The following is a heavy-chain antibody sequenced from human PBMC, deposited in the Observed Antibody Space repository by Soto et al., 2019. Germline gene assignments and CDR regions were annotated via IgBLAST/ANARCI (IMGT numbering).Heavy chain of an antibody. CDR1: GFIFNSYW. D-gene: IGHD2-2*01. V-gene: IGHV3-74*01. CDR2: INSDESSR. CDR3: ARDRVPQLGYYGMDV. J-gene: IGHJ6*02. Sequence: GGSLRLSCAASGFIFNSYWMHWVRQAPGKGLVWVSRINSDESSRSYADSVKGRFTISRDNAKNTLYLQMNSLRAEDTAVYFCARDRVPQLGYYGMDVWGQGTKVTVSS.